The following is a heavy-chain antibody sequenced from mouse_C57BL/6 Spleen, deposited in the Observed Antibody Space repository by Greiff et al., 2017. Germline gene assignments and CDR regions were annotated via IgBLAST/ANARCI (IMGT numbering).Heavy chain of an antibody. CDR3: ARNYYGSSYDAMDY. CDR2: LWSGGST. V-gene: IGHV2-2*01. Sequence: QVQLQQSGPGLVQPSQSLSIPCTVSGFSLTSYGVHWVRQSPGKGLAWLGVLWSGGSTDSNAAFISRLSISKDNSKSQVFFKMNSLQADDTAIYYCARNYYGSSYDAMDYWGQGTSVTVSS. D-gene: IGHD1-1*01. J-gene: IGHJ4*01. CDR1: GFSLTSYG.